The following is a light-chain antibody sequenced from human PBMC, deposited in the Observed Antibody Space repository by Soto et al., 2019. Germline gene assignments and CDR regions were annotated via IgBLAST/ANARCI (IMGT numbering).Light chain of an antibody. Sequence: EIVLTQSPGTLSLSPGERATLSCRASQSVNNVYLAWYQQKPGQAPRLLIYDVSSRATGIPGRFSGSGSGTDFTLTISRLEPEDFAVYYCQQSGTSPRNFGQGTKVDIK. J-gene: IGKJ2*01. CDR2: DVS. V-gene: IGKV3-20*01. CDR1: QSVNNVY. CDR3: QQSGTSPRN.